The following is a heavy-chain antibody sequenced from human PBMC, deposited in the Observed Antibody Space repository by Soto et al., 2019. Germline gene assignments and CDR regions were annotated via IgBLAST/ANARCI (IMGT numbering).Heavy chain of an antibody. V-gene: IGHV1-69*02. CDR2: IIPILGIA. CDR3: ARSVFRTVSRYVLDY. D-gene: IGHD3-10*02. J-gene: IGHJ4*02. CDR1: GGTFSSYT. Sequence: KVSCQPYGGTFSSYTVSWVRQAPGQGLEWMGRIIPILGIANYAQKFQGRVTITADKSTSTAYMELSRLRAKDTAVYYCARSVFRTVSRYVLDYRGQGTLVTVAS.